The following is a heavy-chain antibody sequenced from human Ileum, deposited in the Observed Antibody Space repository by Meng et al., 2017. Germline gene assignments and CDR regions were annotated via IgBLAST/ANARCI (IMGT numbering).Heavy chain of an antibody. V-gene: IGHV3-11*01. J-gene: IGHJ6*02. CDR2: ISSRGSTI. CDR3: ARRDYPYGMDV. D-gene: IGHD4/OR15-4a*01. CDR1: GFTFSDYY. Sequence: GESLKISCAASGFTFSDYYMSWIRQAPGKGLEWVSYISSRGSTIYYADSVKGRFTISRDNAKNSLYLQMNSLRAEDTAVYYCARRDYPYGMDVWDQGTTVTVSS.